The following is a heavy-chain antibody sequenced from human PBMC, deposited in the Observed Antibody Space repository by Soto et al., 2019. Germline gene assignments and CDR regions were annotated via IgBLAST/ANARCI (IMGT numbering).Heavy chain of an antibody. CDR1: GFTVSSNY. CDR2: IYSDGGT. CDR3: ARASYYFYYYMDV. V-gene: IGHV3-66*01. Sequence: EVQLVESGGGLVQPGGSLRLSCAASGFTVSSNYISWVRQAPGKGLEWVSVIYSDGGTHYADSLKGRFTISRDNSKNTMYLQINSLRAEDTAVYYCARASYYFYYYMDVWGKGTTVTVSS. J-gene: IGHJ6*03.